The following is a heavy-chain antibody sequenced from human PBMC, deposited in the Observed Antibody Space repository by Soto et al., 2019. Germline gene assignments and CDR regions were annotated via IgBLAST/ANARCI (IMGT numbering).Heavy chain of an antibody. CDR2: MNPNSGNT. CDR1: GYTFTSYD. CDR3: ARGEAPYCGGDGSCYYYYGMDV. V-gene: IGHV1-8*01. J-gene: IGHJ6*02. D-gene: IGHD2-21*02. Sequence: QVQLVQSGAEVKKPGASVKVSCKASGYTFTSYDINWVRQATGQGLEWMGWMNPNSGNTGYAQKFQGRVTMTRNTSISTAYMELSSLRSEDTAVYYCARGEAPYCGGDGSCYYYYGMDVWCQGTTVTVSS.